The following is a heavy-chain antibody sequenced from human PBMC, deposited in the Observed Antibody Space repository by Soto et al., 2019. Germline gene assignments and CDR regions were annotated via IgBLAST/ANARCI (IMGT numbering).Heavy chain of an antibody. CDR2: MNPKSGNN. Sequence: QVQLVQSGAEVKKPGASVKLSCKASGYTFVNYDINWVRQATGQGLEWMGWMNPKSGNNGYALKFQGRVTMTRDTSISTAYMEMNRLRSDDTAVYYCAIFGPAFKWNHWGYHFDSWGQGSLVTVFS. CDR3: AIFGPAFKWNHWGYHFDS. J-gene: IGHJ4*02. CDR1: GYTFVNYD. D-gene: IGHD1-20*01. V-gene: IGHV1-8*01.